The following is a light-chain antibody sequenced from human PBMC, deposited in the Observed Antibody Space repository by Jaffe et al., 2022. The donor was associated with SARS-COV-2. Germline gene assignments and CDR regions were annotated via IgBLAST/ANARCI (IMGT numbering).Light chain of an antibody. J-gene: IGLJ2*01. CDR2: EVS. Sequence: QSALTQPASVSGSPGQSITISCTGTGSDLGDYNHVSWYQQHPGKAPKLMIYEVSNRPSGVPDRFSGSKSGNTATLTISGLQADDEADYYCSSYTIGRLRRFGGGTTLTVL. CDR3: SSYTIGRLRR. V-gene: IGLV2-14*01. CDR1: GSDLGDYNH.